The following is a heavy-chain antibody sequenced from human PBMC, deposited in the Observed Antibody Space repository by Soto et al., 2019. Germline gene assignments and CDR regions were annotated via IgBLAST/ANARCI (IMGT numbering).Heavy chain of an antibody. CDR1: GGSLNNYY. CDR3: ARSNYRSGSYGYGLDV. V-gene: IGHV4-4*07. D-gene: IGHD3-10*01. Sequence: SETLSLTCAGSGGSLNNYYWSWIRQPAGKGLAWIGRIYTSGSSNYNPSLKSRVTMSVDTSKSQFSLKLSSVTAADTAVYYCARSNYRSGSYGYGLDVWGQGTTVTVAS. CDR2: IYTSGSS. J-gene: IGHJ6*02.